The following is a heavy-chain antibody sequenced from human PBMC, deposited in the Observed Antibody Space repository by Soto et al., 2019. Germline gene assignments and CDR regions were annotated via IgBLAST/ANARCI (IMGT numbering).Heavy chain of an antibody. Sequence: PSQTLSLTCAIPGDSVSSNSAGWSWVRQSPSRGLEWLGRTYYRSKWYYEYAVSVRGRITINPDTSKNQYSLQLNSVTPEDTAVYFCARGEQYSGRIFDYLGQGTLVTVSS. D-gene: IGHD1-26*01. J-gene: IGHJ4*01. CDR1: GDSVSSNSAG. V-gene: IGHV6-1*01. CDR3: ARGEQYSGRIFDY. CDR2: TYYRSKWYY.